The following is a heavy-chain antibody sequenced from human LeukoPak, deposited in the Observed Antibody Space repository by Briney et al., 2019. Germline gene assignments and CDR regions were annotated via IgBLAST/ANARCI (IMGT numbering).Heavy chain of an antibody. V-gene: IGHV4-59*08. CDR1: GGSLTSYY. Sequence: SETLSLTCTVSGGSLTSYYWSWIRQPPGKGLQWIGYIYYSGRVNYNPSLKSRVTISVDTSKNQFSLNLSFVTAADTAVYYCARLGSYFDYWGQGTQVTVCS. J-gene: IGHJ4*02. CDR3: ARLGSYFDY. CDR2: IYYSGRV.